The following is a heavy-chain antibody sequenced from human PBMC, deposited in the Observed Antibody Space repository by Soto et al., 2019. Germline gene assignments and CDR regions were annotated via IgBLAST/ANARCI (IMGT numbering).Heavy chain of an antibody. V-gene: IGHV1-8*01. D-gene: IGHD3-22*01. J-gene: IGHJ4*02. CDR2: VNPNNGDT. Sequence: QVQLVQSGAELKKPGASVKVSCKASGYTFSNYDMNWVRQATGQGPEWIGWVNPNNGDTGYAQKFQGLVTLTTDISTPAAYMELSTLRSEDTAIYYCAKVSRKGAAIDFDYGGQGTLITVSS. CDR1: GYTFSNYD. CDR3: AKVSRKGAAIDFDY.